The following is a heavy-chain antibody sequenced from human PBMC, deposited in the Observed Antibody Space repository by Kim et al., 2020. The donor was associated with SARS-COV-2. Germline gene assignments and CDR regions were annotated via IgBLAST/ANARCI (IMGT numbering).Heavy chain of an antibody. V-gene: IGHV1-46*01. CDR2: GST. Sequence: GSTSYAQKFQGRVTMTRDTSTSTVSMELSSLRSEDTAVYYCARDLHAFDIWGQGTMVTVSS. J-gene: IGHJ3*02. CDR3: ARDLHAFDI.